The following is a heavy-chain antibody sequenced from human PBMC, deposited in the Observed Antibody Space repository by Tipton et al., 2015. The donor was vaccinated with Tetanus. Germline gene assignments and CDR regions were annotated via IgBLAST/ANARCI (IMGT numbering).Heavy chain of an antibody. CDR2: NYYSGST. V-gene: IGHV4-59*01. D-gene: IGHD2-21*01. Sequence: TLSLTCTVSGGSISSYYWSWIRQPPGKGLEWIGYNYYSGSTNYNPSLKSRVTISVDTSKNQFSLKLSSVTAADTAVYYCARLTGHSMDVVDYYYFGMDVWGQGTKVTVSS. CDR3: ARLTGHSMDVVDYYYFGMDV. J-gene: IGHJ6*02. CDR1: GGSISSYY.